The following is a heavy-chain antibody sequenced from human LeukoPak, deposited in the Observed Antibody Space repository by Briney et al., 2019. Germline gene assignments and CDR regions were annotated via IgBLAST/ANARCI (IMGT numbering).Heavy chain of an antibody. J-gene: IGHJ3*02. D-gene: IGHD1-26*01. Sequence: ASVKVSCKASGGTFSSYAINWVRQAPGQGLEWMGGIIPIFGTANYAQKFQGRVTITADESTSTAYMELSSLRSEDTAVYYCARPGRGERGYAFDIWGQGTMVTVSS. CDR2: IIPIFGTA. CDR1: GGTFSSYA. CDR3: ARPGRGERGYAFDI. V-gene: IGHV1-69*13.